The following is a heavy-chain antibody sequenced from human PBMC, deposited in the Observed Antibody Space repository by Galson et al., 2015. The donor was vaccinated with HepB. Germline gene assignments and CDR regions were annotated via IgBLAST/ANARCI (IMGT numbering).Heavy chain of an antibody. V-gene: IGHV1-3*01. CDR3: ARGGRYANSSSSPMLFDY. Sequence: SVKVSCKASGYTFTSYAMHWVRQAPGQRLEWMGWINAGNGNTKYSQKFQGRVTITRDTSASTAYMELSSLRSEDTAVYYCARGGRYANSSSSPMLFDYWGQGTLVTVSS. D-gene: IGHD6-6*01. CDR1: GYTFTSYA. J-gene: IGHJ4*01. CDR2: INAGNGNT.